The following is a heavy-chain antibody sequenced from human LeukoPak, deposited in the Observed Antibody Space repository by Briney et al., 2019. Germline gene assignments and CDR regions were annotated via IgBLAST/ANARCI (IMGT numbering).Heavy chain of an antibody. D-gene: IGHD6-19*01. CDR2: IYYSGST. V-gene: IGHV4-59*08. J-gene: IGHJ4*02. Sequence: SETLSLTCTASGGSISSYYWSWIRQPPGKGLEWIGYIYYSGSTNYNPSLKSRVTISVDTSKNQFSLKLSSVTAADTAVYYCARHDDGYIAVASLGYWGQGSLVTVSS. CDR1: GGSISSYY. CDR3: ARHDDGYIAVASLGY.